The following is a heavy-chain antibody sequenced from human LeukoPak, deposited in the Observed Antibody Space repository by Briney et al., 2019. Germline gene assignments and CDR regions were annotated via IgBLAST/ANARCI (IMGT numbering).Heavy chain of an antibody. V-gene: IGHV4-4*07. Sequence: SETLSLTCTVSGGSISSYYWSWIRQPAGKGLEWIGRIYTSGSTNYNPSLKSRVTISVDTSKNQFSLKLSSVTAADTAVYYCARAEPFGRFLEWLTATAGDAFDIWGQGTMVTVSS. CDR3: ARAEPFGRFLEWLTATAGDAFDI. CDR1: GGSISSYY. D-gene: IGHD3-3*01. CDR2: IYTSGST. J-gene: IGHJ3*02.